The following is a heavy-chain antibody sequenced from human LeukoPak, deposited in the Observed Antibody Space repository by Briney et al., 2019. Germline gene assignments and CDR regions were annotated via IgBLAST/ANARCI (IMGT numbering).Heavy chain of an antibody. CDR2: IKSKTDGGTT. Sequence: GGSLRLSCAASGFTFSNAWMSWVRQAPGKGLEWVGRIKSKTDGGTTDYAAPVKGRFTISRDDSKNTLYLQMNSLKTEDTGVYYCTTDPTGGYYYDSSGYYYFDYWGQGTLVTVSS. CDR3: TTDPTGGYYYDSSGYYYFDY. V-gene: IGHV3-15*01. J-gene: IGHJ4*02. CDR1: GFTFSNAW. D-gene: IGHD3-22*01.